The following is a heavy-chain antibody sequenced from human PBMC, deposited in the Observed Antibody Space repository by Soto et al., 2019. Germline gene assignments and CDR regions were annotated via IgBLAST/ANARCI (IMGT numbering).Heavy chain of an antibody. CDR1: GLSIGRYA. Sequence: PGRNLQLSSAAHGLSIGRYAIKCVRQAPGKGMGWVDDISYDGSDKYYADSVKGRVTISRDKSKNTLWLQMNSLRDEDTAVYYCAKDGAARFLGISLTVTNYDCYMD. J-gene: IGHJ6*01. CDR3: AKDGAARFLGISLTVTNYDCYMD. CDR2: ISYDGSDK. D-gene: IGHD6-6*01. V-gene: IGHV3-30*18.